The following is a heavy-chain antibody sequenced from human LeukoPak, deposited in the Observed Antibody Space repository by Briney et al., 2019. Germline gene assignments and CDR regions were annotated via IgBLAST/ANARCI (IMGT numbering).Heavy chain of an antibody. CDR3: ARVPRRFCSSGPCSPFWYFDL. J-gene: IGHJ2*01. D-gene: IGHD2-2*01. CDR1: GITLSTYW. CDR2: IKSDGSST. Sequence: GGSLRLSCAASGITLSTYWMHWVRQAPGKGLAWVSLIKSDGSSTSYADSVKGRFTISRDNAKNTLYLHMSSLRAEDTALYYCARVPRRFCSSGPCSPFWYFDLWGRGTLVTVSS. V-gene: IGHV3-74*01.